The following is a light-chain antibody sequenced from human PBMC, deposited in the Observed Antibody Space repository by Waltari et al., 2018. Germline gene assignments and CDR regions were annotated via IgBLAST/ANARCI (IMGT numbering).Light chain of an antibody. CDR2: GAS. CDR3: LQYHNWPPLT. CDR1: QSISSN. Sequence: EIVMTQSPATLSVSPGERVTLSCRASQSISSNLAWYRQKPGQAPRLLIYGASTRANGVPARFSGSGSGTEFTLTISSMYSEDFAIYYCLQYHNWPPLTFGGGTKVDIK. J-gene: IGKJ4*01. V-gene: IGKV3-15*01.